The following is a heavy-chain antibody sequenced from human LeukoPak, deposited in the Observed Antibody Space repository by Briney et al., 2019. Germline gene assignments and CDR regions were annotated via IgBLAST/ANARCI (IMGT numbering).Heavy chain of an antibody. D-gene: IGHD5-18*01. CDR3: ARDGLVDTAMVQNFYMDV. J-gene: IGHJ6*03. Sequence: PSETLSLTCAVSGYSINSGFYWGWIRQSPGKGLEWLGNIYHSGSTYYNPSLKSRVAISVDTPNNQFSLKLTSVTAADTAVYYCARDGLVDTAMVQNFYMDVWVKGTTVIVSS. V-gene: IGHV4-38-2*02. CDR1: GYSINSGFY. CDR2: IYHSGST.